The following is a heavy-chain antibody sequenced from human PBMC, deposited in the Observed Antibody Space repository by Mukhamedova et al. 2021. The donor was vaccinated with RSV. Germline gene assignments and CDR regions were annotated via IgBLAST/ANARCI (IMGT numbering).Heavy chain of an antibody. V-gene: IGHV3-74*01. CDR2: LKGDGSDI. Sequence: WEGLEWVSRLKGDGSDIKYADSVRGRFTISRDNAKNTLFLQMNSLRVEDTAVYYCARAGEYRFDYWGQGTAVTVSS. CDR3: ARAGEYRFDY. J-gene: IGHJ4*02. D-gene: IGHD4-17*01.